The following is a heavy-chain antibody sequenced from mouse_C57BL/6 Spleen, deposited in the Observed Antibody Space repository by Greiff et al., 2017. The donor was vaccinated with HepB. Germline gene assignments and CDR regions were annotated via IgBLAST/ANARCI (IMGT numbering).Heavy chain of an antibody. J-gene: IGHJ4*01. CDR3: AREDRLYAMDY. CDR1: GFTFSSYA. CDR2: ISDGGSYT. D-gene: IGHD2-14*01. V-gene: IGHV5-4*01. Sequence: EVKLVESGGGLVKPGGSLKLSCAASGFTFSSYAMSWVRQTPEKRLEWVATISDGGSYTYYPDNVKGRFTISRDNAKNNLYLQMSHLKSEDTAMYYCAREDRLYAMDYWGQGTSVTVSS.